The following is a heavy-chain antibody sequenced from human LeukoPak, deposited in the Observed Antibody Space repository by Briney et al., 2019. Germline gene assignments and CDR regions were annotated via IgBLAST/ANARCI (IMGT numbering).Heavy chain of an antibody. J-gene: IGHJ4*02. CDR2: IKQGGSEK. D-gene: IGHD6-19*01. Sequence: PGGSLRLSCAASGSTFSNYWMHWVRQAPGRGLEYVANIKQGGSEKLYVDSVRGRFTISRDDAKNSLSLQMNSLRAEDTAVYYCAKGSGWLIDHRGQGTVVTVSS. V-gene: IGHV3-7*01. CDR1: GSTFSNYW. CDR3: AKGSGWLIDH.